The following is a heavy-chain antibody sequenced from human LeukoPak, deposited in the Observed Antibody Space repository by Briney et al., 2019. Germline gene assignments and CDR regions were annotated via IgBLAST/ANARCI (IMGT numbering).Heavy chain of an antibody. CDR1: GGSFSGYY. J-gene: IGHJ4*02. CDR2: INHSGST. V-gene: IGHV4-34*01. CDR3: ARGRPAVVDY. D-gene: IGHD6-19*01. Sequence: SETLSLTCAVYGGSFSGYYWSWIRQPPGKGLEWIGEINHSGSTNYNPSLKSRVTISVDTSKNQFSLKLSSVTAADTAVYYCARGRPAVVDYWSQAILLTVSS.